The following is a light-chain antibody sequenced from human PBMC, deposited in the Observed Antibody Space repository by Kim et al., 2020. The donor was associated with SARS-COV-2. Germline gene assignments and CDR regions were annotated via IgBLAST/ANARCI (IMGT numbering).Light chain of an antibody. CDR3: SSYAGSDNIYV. Sequence: QSITISFTGTSSHVGDKNYVPWYQQHPGKVPKLLIYEVSKRPSGVSNRFSGSKSGNTASPTISGLQAEDEADYYCSSYAGSDNIYVFGTGTKVTVL. CDR2: EVS. V-gene: IGLV2-14*03. CDR1: SSHVGDKNY. J-gene: IGLJ1*01.